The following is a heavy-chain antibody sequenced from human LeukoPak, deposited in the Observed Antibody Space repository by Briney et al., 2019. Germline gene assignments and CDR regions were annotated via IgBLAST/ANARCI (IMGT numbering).Heavy chain of an antibody. CDR1: GGSFSGYY. V-gene: IGHV4-34*01. CDR2: INHSGST. Sequence: SETLSLTCAVYGGSFSGYYWSWIRQPPGKGLEWIGEINHSGSTNYNPSLKSRVTISVDTSKNQFSLKLSSVTAADTAVYYCARAGRRYSHVFDIWGQGTMVTVSS. CDR3: ARAGRRYSHVFDI. D-gene: IGHD2-21*01. J-gene: IGHJ3*02.